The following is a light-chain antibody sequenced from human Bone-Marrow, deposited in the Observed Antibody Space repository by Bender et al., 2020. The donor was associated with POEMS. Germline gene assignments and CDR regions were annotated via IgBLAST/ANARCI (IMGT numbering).Light chain of an antibody. CDR1: SSDVGGYNY. V-gene: IGLV2-14*03. CDR2: DVT. CDR3: CSFAGNNPYVL. Sequence: QSALTQPASVSGSPGQSITISCTGTSSDVGGYNYVSWYQQHPGKVPKLMIYDVTNRPSGVSNRFSGSKSGNAASLTISGLQAEDEADYYCCSFAGNNPYVLFGGGTKLTVL. J-gene: IGLJ3*02.